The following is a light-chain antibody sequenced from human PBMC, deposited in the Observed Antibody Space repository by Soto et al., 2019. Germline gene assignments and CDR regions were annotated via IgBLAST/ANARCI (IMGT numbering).Light chain of an antibody. V-gene: IGKV1-5*01. J-gene: IGKJ4*01. CDR3: QHYNSYPLT. CDR2: HAS. CDR1: ESIGEW. Sequence: DIQMTQSPSTLSASVGDRVTITCRASESIGEWLAWYQQKPGKAPKALISHASNLESGVPSRFSGSGSGTDFPLTISGRQPDDFATYYCQHYNSYPLTFGGWNKVEIK.